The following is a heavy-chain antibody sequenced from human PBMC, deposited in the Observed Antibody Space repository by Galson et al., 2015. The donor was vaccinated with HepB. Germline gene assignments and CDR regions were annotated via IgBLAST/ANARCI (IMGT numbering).Heavy chain of an antibody. J-gene: IGHJ6*02. D-gene: IGHD2-21*02. V-gene: IGHV3-23*01. CDR1: GFTFGSSP. CDR2: ITPSADRT. Sequence: SLRLSCAVSGFTFGSSPMTWVRQAPGKGLDWVSAITPSADRTFYADSVRGRFTISRDNSRNTLYLQMNSLRAEDTAVYFCAKGDWMDVWGQGTTVTVSS. CDR3: AKGDWMDV.